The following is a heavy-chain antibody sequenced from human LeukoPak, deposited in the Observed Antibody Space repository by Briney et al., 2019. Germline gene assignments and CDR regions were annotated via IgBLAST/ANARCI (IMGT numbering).Heavy chain of an antibody. D-gene: IGHD3-10*01. CDR1: GFTVSSNY. J-gene: IGHJ4*02. CDR3: ARARRGEDFDY. CDR2: IYSGGST. V-gene: IGHV3-66*01. Sequence: PGGSLRLSCAASGFTVSSNYMTGVRQAPGKGLEWVSVIYSGGSTYYADSVKGRFTISRDNSKNTLYLQMNSLRAEDTAVYYCARARRGEDFDYWGQGTLVTVSS.